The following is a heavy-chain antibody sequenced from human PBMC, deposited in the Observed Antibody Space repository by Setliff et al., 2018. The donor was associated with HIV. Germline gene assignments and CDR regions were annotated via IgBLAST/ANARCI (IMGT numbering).Heavy chain of an antibody. CDR3: ARESLNLGELSSNPDASDI. J-gene: IGHJ3*02. V-gene: IGHV4-30-2*01. D-gene: IGHD3-16*02. CDR1: GGSISSGGYS. Sequence: PSETLSLTCAVSGGSISSGGYSWSWIRQPPGKGLEWIGSVSHSGNTDYNISLKSRVTISIDNSNNHFSLKLRSVTAADTAVYYCARESLNLGELSSNPDASDIWGQGTMVTVSS. CDR2: VSHSGNT.